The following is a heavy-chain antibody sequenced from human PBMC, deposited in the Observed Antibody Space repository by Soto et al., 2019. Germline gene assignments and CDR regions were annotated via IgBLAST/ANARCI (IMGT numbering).Heavy chain of an antibody. CDR3: ARDFSILAAPDAFDI. CDR2: ISGSGTTI. D-gene: IGHD6-13*01. CDR1: GFTFSNYE. V-gene: IGHV3-48*03. J-gene: IGHJ3*02. Sequence: GGSLRLSCAASGFTFSNYEMNWVRQAPGKGLEWVSYISGSGTTIYYADSVKGRFTISRDNAKNTLYLQMNSLRAEDTAVYYCARDFSILAAPDAFDIWGQGTMVTVS.